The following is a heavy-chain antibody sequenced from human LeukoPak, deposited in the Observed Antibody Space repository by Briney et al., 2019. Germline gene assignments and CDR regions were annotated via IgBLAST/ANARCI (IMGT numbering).Heavy chain of an antibody. CDR3: AKSLSGYYRFDD. J-gene: IGHJ4*02. Sequence: PGGSLRLFCAASGFTFSSYAMSWVRQAPGKGLEWVSGIGGSGGPTYYADSVKGRFTISRDSSKNTLYLQMSSLRAEDTAVYYCAKSLSGYYRFDDWGQGTLVTVSS. D-gene: IGHD3-9*01. V-gene: IGHV3-23*01. CDR1: GFTFSSYA. CDR2: IGGSGGPT.